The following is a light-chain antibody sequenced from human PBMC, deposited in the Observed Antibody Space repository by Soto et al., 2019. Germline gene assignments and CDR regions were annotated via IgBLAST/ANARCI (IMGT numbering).Light chain of an antibody. V-gene: IGLV2-8*01. CDR2: EVN. Sequence: ALTQPPSASGSPGQSVAISFTGTSSDVGGYNYVSWYQQHPGKAPKLMIYEVNKRPSGVPDRFSGSKSGNTASLTVSGLQAEDEADYYCSSYAGSSNVFGTGTKVTVL. CDR3: SSYAGSSNV. J-gene: IGLJ1*01. CDR1: SSDVGGYNY.